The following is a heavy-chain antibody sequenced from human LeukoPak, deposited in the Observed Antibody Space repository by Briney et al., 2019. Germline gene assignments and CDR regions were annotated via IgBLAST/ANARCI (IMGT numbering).Heavy chain of an antibody. J-gene: IGHJ6*03. V-gene: IGHV3-53*01. Sequence: PGGSLRLSCAASGFTVSSNYMSWVRQAPGKGLEWVSVIYSGGSTYYADSVKGRFTISRDNSKNTLYLQMNSLRAEDTAVYYCARVSHYYYYMDVWGKGTTVTISS. CDR1: GFTVSSNY. CDR3: ARVSHYYYYMDV. CDR2: IYSGGST.